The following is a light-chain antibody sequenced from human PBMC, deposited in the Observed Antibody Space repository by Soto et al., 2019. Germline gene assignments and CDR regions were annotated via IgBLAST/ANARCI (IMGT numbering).Light chain of an antibody. CDR3: CSYAGSSTF. CDR1: SSDVGSYNV. V-gene: IGLV2-23*02. Sequence: QSVLTQPASVSESPGQSITISCTGTSSDVGSYNVVSWYQQHPGKAPQLMIYEVTKRPSGVSDRFSGSKSGNTASLTISGLQAEDEADYYCCSYAGSSTFFGTGTKVTVL. J-gene: IGLJ1*01. CDR2: EVT.